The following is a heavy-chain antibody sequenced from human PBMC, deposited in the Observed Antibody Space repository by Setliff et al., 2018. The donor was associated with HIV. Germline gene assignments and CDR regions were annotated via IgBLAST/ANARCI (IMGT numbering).Heavy chain of an antibody. CDR3: ARASGGNSVENGFDI. CDR1: GYTFTTYG. D-gene: IGHD1-26*01. V-gene: IGHV1-18*01. CDR2: ISNYNGNT. Sequence: ASVKVSCKASGYTFTTYGFNWVRQAPGQGLEWMGWISNYNGNTNYAQKFHGRVTMTTDTSTRTAYMEMRGLTYDDTAVYYCARASGGNSVENGFDIWGQGTMVTVSS. J-gene: IGHJ3*02.